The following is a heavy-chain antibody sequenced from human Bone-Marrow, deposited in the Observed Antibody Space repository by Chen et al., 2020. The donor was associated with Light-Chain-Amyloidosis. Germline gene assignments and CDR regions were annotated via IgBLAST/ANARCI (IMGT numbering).Heavy chain of an antibody. CDR3: ARRRDGYNFDY. V-gene: IGHV5-51*01. Sequence: EVKKPGESLKISCKGSGYTFPNYWIGWVRQMPGKGLEWMGVICPDDSDARYSPSFEGQVTISADKSITTAYLQWRSLKASDTAMYYCARRRDGYNFDYWGQGTLVTVSS. J-gene: IGHJ4*02. CDR2: ICPDDSDA. D-gene: IGHD5-12*01. CDR1: GYTFPNYW.